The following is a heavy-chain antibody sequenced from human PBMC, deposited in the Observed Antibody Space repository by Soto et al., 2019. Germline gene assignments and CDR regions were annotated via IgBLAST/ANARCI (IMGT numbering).Heavy chain of an antibody. J-gene: IGHJ4*02. CDR3: ARTFHVIHNFSYYDSSGYYHYFDY. D-gene: IGHD3-22*01. V-gene: IGHV4-39*01. CDR1: GGSISSSSYY. CDR2: IYYSGST. Sequence: TSETLSLTCTVSGGSISSSSYYWGWIRQPPGKGLEWIGSIYYSGSTYYNPSLKSRVTISVDTSKNQFSLKLSSVTAADTAVYYCARTFHVIHNFSYYDSSGYYHYFDYWGQGTLVTVSS.